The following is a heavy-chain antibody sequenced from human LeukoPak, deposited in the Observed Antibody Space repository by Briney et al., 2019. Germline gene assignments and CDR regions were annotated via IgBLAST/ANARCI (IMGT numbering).Heavy chain of an antibody. CDR1: GGSISSGGYS. CDR2: IYYTGST. J-gene: IGHJ4*02. V-gene: IGHV4-30-2*03. CDR3: ARRGGSGRAFDY. D-gene: IGHD1-26*01. Sequence: PSQTLSLTCAVSGGSISSGGYSWSWIRQPPGKGLEWIGSIYYTGSTYDNPSLKSRVTISVDTSKNQFSLKLSSVTAADTAVYYCARRGGSGRAFDYWGQGTLVTVSS.